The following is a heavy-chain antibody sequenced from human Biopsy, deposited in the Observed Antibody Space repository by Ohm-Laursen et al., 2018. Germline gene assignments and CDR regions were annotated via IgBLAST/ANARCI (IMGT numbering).Heavy chain of an antibody. D-gene: IGHD6-6*01. V-gene: IGHV1-8*01. CDR2: MIPRSGKT. Sequence: ASVKVSCKASGYSFSTYDVNWVRQARGQGLEWMGWMIPRSGKTGYAQRFQGRVTLTMNTSISTAYMELSGLRSEDTAVYFCARGYSRRVSIFEASIYWFDTWGQGTLVTVSS. CDR3: ARGYSRRVSIFEASIYWFDT. CDR1: GYSFSTYD. J-gene: IGHJ5*02.